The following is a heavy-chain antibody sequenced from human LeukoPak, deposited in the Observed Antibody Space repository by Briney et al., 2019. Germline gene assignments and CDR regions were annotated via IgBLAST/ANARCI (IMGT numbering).Heavy chain of an antibody. CDR2: IYHSGTT. V-gene: IGHV4-38-2*02. D-gene: IGHD1-26*01. CDR3: ARVVGATLDY. CDR1: AYSISNGWL. J-gene: IGHJ4*02. Sequence: SETLSLTCTVSAYSISNGWLWGWIRQPPGKGLEWIASIYHSGTTYFNPSLKSRVTMSVDTSKNQFSLKLSSVTAADTAVYYCARVVGATLDYWGQGTLVTVSS.